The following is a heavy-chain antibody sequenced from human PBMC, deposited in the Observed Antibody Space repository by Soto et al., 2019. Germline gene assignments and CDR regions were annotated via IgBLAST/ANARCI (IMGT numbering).Heavy chain of an antibody. D-gene: IGHD4-4*01. J-gene: IGHJ4*02. CDR3: ATTYSYYANFDN. CDR1: GGSVSSGSYY. CDR2: IYYSGST. V-gene: IGHV4-61*01. Sequence: SETLSLTCTVSGGSVSSGSYYWSWIRQPPGKGLEWIGYIYYSGSTNYNPSLKSRVTISTDTSKNQFSLKLSSVIAADTAVYYCATTYSYYANFDNWGQGTLVTVSS.